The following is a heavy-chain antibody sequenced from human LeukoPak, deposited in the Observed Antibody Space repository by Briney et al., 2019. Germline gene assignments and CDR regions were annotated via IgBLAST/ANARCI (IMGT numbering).Heavy chain of an antibody. CDR1: GASIRSGGFY. V-gene: IGHV4-31*03. D-gene: IGHD3-16*01. CDR3: ARARLRSEDFSTPYYLDF. Sequence: SETLSLTCSVSGASIRSGGFYWSWLRQHPRRGLEWIGYIYFNGDTYYNPSLKSRVTISVDTSQNRFSLRVHSVTAADTAVYFCARARLRSEDFSTPYYLDFWGRGTLVTVSS. CDR2: IYFNGDT. J-gene: IGHJ4*02.